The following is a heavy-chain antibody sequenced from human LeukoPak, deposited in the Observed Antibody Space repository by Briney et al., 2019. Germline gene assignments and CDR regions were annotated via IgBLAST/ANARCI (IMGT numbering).Heavy chain of an antibody. D-gene: IGHD6-19*01. Sequence: SETLSLTCAVYGGSFSAYYWSWIRQSPGKGLEWIGEINHSGSSNYSPSLKSRVTFSVDTSKGQVSLNLNSVTAADTAVYYCARGLSGWYEGGHLTGKNDYWGQGTLVTVSS. CDR1: GGSFSAYY. CDR2: INHSGSS. V-gene: IGHV4-34*01. CDR3: ARGLSGWYEGGHLTGKNDY. J-gene: IGHJ4*02.